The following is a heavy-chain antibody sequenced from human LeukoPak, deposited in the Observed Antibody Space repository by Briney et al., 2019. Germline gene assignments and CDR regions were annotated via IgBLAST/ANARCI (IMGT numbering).Heavy chain of an antibody. CDR3: ARLYSRGWLYFDY. V-gene: IGHV4-59*08. J-gene: IGHJ4*02. D-gene: IGHD6-19*01. CDR1: GGSISSYY. Sequence: SETLSLTCTVSGGSISSYYWSWIRQPPGKGLEWIGYIYYSGSTNYNPSLKSRVTISVDTSKNQFSLKLSSVTAADTAVYYCARLYSRGWLYFDYWGQGTLVTVSS. CDR2: IYYSGST.